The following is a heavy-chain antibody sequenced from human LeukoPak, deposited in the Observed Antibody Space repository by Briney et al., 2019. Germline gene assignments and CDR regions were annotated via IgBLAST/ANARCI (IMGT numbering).Heavy chain of an antibody. V-gene: IGHV3-48*01. J-gene: IGHJ5*02. CDR2: ISSSISTI. Sequence: PGGSLRLSCAASGFTFSSYSMNWVRQAPGKGLEWVSYISSSISTIYYADSVKGRFTISRDNAKNSLYLQMNSLRAEDTAVYYCARDRRSGWEWFDPWGQGTLVTVSS. CDR3: ARDRRSGWEWFDP. D-gene: IGHD6-19*01. CDR1: GFTFSSYS.